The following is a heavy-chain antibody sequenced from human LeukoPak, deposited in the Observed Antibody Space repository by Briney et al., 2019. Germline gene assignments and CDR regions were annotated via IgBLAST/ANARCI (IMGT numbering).Heavy chain of an antibody. Sequence: SETLSLTCTVSGGSISNYYWGWIRQPPGKGLEWIGSIYYSGSTYYNPSLKSRVTISVDTSKNQFSLKLSSVTAADTAVYYCATRYSSGWYPYYYYYYGMDVWGQGTTVTVSS. CDR2: IYYSGST. J-gene: IGHJ6*02. V-gene: IGHV4-39*01. CDR1: GGSISNYY. CDR3: ATRYSSGWYPYYYYYYGMDV. D-gene: IGHD6-19*01.